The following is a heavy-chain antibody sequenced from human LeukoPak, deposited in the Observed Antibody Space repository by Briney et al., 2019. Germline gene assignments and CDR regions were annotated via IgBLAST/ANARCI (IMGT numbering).Heavy chain of an antibody. CDR3: ASLGTLRS. CDR2: ISYSGTN. J-gene: IGHJ5*02. CDR1: GDSVSSSSYY. Sequence: PSETLSLTCTVSGDSVSSSSYYWGWTRQPPGKGLEWIGSISYSGTNYNNPSLKSRVSISIDTSKNQFSVKLTSVTAADTAMYYCASLGTLRSWGQGTLVTVSS. V-gene: IGHV4-39*01. D-gene: IGHD7-27*01.